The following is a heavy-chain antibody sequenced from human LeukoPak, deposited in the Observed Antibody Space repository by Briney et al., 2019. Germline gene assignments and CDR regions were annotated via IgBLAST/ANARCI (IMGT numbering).Heavy chain of an antibody. Sequence: GASVNVSFQASVYTFPCYGFRWVRPAPGRGRAGMGLISAYNGDTSYAQKLQGRVAMTTDTSTSTVYMELRSLRSDDTAVYYCARDYVGMSTIRDFGYWGQGTLVTVSS. CDR1: VYTFPCYG. CDR3: ARDYVGMSTIRDFGY. J-gene: IGHJ4*02. CDR2: ISAYNGDT. D-gene: IGHD5-24*01. V-gene: IGHV1-18*01.